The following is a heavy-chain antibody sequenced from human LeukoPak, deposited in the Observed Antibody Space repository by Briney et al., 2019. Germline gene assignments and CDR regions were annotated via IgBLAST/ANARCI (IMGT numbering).Heavy chain of an antibody. CDR2: TYSSGST. CDR1: GGSISSLY. J-gene: IGHJ1*01. CDR3: ARDSVAGAWAEYFQH. V-gene: IGHV4-4*07. D-gene: IGHD6-19*01. Sequence: SGTLSLTCGVSGGSISSLYWSWIRQPAGKGLEWIGRTYSSGSTNYNPSLKSRVTMSVDTSKSQFSLKLSSVTAADTAVYYCARDSVAGAWAEYFQHWGQGIRVTVSS.